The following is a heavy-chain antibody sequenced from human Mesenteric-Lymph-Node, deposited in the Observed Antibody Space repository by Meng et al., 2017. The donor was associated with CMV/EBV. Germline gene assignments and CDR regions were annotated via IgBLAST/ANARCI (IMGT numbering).Heavy chain of an antibody. V-gene: IGHV3-21*01. J-gene: IGHJ4*02. Sequence: GESLKISCAASGFTFSSYSMNWVRQAPGKGLEWVSSISRSSDYIYYADSVKGRFTISRDNADNSMYLQMHSLRAEDTAVYYCARRGGDGYNLGDYWGQGTLVTVSS. D-gene: IGHD5-24*01. CDR2: ISRSSDYI. CDR3: ARRGGDGYNLGDY. CDR1: GFTFSSYS.